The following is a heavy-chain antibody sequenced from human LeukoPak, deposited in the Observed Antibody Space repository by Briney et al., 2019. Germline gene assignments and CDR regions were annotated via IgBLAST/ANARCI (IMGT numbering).Heavy chain of an antibody. CDR1: GYSFTSFW. CDR2: IYPGESDS. J-gene: IGHJ6*02. V-gene: IGHV5-51*01. Sequence: GEPLKISCEGSGYSFTSFWFGWVRQMPGKGLEWLGIIYPGESDSKHSPYFQGQGTVSADKSISTAYLQWSSLKAWDNAVDYCARGYYYDSSGYYFPHYGMDVWGQGTTVTVSS. D-gene: IGHD3-22*01. CDR3: ARGYYYDSSGYYFPHYGMDV.